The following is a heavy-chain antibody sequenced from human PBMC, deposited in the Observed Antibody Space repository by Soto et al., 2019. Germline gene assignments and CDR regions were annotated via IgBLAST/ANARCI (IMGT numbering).Heavy chain of an antibody. Sequence: GGSLRLSCAASGFVFSSYAMSWVRQAPGKGLEWVSAISGSGTTAYYADSVKGRFIISRDNSKNTVSLHMNSLRAEDTALHYCAKDRPRRTSRYFFDYWGQGTPVTVSS. J-gene: IGHJ4*02. CDR1: GFVFSSYA. V-gene: IGHV3-23*01. CDR3: AKDRPRRTSRYFFDY. CDR2: ISGSGTTA.